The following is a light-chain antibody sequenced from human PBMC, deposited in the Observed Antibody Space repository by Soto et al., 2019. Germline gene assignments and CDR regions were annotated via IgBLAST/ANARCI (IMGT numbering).Light chain of an antibody. J-gene: IGLJ2*01. CDR2: GNS. V-gene: IGLV1-40*01. CDR1: SSNIGAGYD. CDR3: QSYDSSLI. Sequence: QSVLTQPPSVSGAPGQRVTMSCTGSSSNIGAGYDVHWYQQLPGTAPKLLIYGNSNRPSGVPDRFSGSKSGTSASLAITGLKAEDEADYYCQSYDSSLIFGGGPKLTVL.